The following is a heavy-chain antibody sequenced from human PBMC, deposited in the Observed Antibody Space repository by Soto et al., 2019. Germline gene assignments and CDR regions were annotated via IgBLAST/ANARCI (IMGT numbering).Heavy chain of an antibody. J-gene: IGHJ4*02. CDR1: GFTFSSFP. V-gene: IGHV3-30-3*01. CDR3: ARDLGPGSGYSGYDYYFDY. CDR2: ISYDEGNK. D-gene: IGHD5-12*01. Sequence: TGGSLRLSCAASGFTFSSFPMHWVRQAPGKGLEWVAVISYDEGNKYYADSVKGRFTISRDNSKNTLYLQMNSLRAEDTAVYYCARDLGPGSGYSGYDYYFDYWGQGTLVTVSS.